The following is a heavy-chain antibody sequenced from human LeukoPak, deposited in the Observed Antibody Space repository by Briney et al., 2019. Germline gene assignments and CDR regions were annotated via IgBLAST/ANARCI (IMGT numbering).Heavy chain of an antibody. Sequence: SQTLSLTCIVSGGSISSGSYYWSWIRQPAGKGLEWIGRIYTSGNTNYNPSLKSRVTISVDTSKNQFSLKLSSVTAADTAVYYCARTGAAGLDYWGQGTLVTVSS. CDR1: GGSISSGSYY. D-gene: IGHD6-13*01. CDR2: IYTSGNT. V-gene: IGHV4-61*02. J-gene: IGHJ4*02. CDR3: ARTGAAGLDY.